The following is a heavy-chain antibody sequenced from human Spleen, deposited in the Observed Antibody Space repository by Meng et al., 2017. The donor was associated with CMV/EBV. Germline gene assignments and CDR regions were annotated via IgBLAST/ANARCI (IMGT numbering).Heavy chain of an antibody. Sequence: GESLKISCAASGFTFSTYWMHWVRQVPGKGLVWVSRINSDGSSISYADSVKGRFTISRDNAKNTLYLQMNSLRAEDTAVYYCARGLDYWGQGTLVTVSS. CDR2: INSDGSSI. V-gene: IGHV3-74*01. J-gene: IGHJ4*02. CDR3: ARGLDY. CDR1: GFTFSTYW.